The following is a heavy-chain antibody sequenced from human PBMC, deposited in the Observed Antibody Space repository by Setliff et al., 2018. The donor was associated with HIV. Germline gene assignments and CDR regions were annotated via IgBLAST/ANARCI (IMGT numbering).Heavy chain of an antibody. V-gene: IGHV1-46*01. D-gene: IGHD3-22*01. CDR1: GYTFTSYK. Sequence: GASVKVSCKASGYTFTSYKMHWVRQASGQGLEWMGIINPSDGSRRYAQKFQDRLTMTRDTTTTTVYMELSSLTSDDTAMYYCAREGESSGRAGTFDSWGQGTLVTVSS. CDR3: AREGESSGRAGTFDS. CDR2: INPSDGSR. J-gene: IGHJ4*02.